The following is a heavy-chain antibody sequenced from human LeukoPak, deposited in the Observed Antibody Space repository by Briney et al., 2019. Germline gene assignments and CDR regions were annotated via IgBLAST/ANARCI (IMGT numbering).Heavy chain of an antibody. CDR1: GFTFSSYS. V-gene: IGHV3-21*01. CDR2: ISSSSSYI. J-gene: IGHJ4*02. Sequence: PGGSLRLSCAASGFTFSSYSMNWVRQAPGKGLEWVSSISSSSSYIYYADSVKGRFTISRDNVKNSLYLQMNSLRAEDTAVYYCARYSARIVGAMDYWGQGTLVTVSS. D-gene: IGHD1-26*01. CDR3: ARYSARIVGAMDY.